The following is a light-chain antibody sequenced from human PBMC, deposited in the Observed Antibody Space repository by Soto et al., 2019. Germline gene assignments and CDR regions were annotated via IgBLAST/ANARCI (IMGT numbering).Light chain of an antibody. CDR2: KAS. Sequence: DIQMTQSPSTLSASVGDRVTITCRASQSIRNWLAWYQQKPGKAPNLLIYKASTLESGVPSRFSGSGSGTEFTLTISSLKPDDFATDYCQQYNSYWTFGQGTKVDIK. CDR1: QSIRNW. J-gene: IGKJ1*01. CDR3: QQYNSYWT. V-gene: IGKV1-5*03.